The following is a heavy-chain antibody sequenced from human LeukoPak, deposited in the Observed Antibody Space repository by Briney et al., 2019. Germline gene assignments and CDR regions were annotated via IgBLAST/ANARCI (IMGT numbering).Heavy chain of an antibody. V-gene: IGHV3-7*01. D-gene: IGHD6-13*01. J-gene: IGHJ4*02. CDR2: IQQDGSER. Sequence: PGGSLRLSCAASGFTFSSYWMTWVRQAPGKGLEWVANIQQDGSERDYVDSVKGRFTISRDNAKNSLYLQMNSLRAEDTAVYYCASLFPIAAADSHDYWGQGTLVTVSS. CDR1: GFTFSSYW. CDR3: ASLFPIAAADSHDY.